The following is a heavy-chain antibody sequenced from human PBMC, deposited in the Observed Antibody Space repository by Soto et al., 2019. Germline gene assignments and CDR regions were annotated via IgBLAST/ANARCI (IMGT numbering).Heavy chain of an antibody. CDR3: ARDTFQAYYIGSSAPRRSGMDV. CDR2: IYYSGST. Sequence: PSETLSLTCTASGASMSGGNYYWSWIRQPPGKGLEWIGYIYYSGSTYYNPSLKSRVTISVDTSKNQFSLKLSSVTAADTAVYYCARDTFQAYYIGSSAPRRSGMDVWGQGTTVTVSS. V-gene: IGHV4-30-4*01. J-gene: IGHJ6*02. D-gene: IGHD3-22*01. CDR1: GASMSGGNYY.